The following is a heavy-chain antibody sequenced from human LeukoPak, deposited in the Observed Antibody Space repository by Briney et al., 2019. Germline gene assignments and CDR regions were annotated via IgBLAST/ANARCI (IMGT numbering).Heavy chain of an antibody. D-gene: IGHD3-16*01. Sequence: GGSLRLSCAASRFTFSSYWMHWVRQAPGKGLVWVSRINSDGSTTTYADSVKGRFTISRDNAKNTLYLQMNSLRVEDTAVYYCAKEGATRDFDYWGQGTLVTVSS. CDR1: RFTFSSYW. CDR3: AKEGATRDFDY. J-gene: IGHJ4*02. CDR2: INSDGSTT. V-gene: IGHV3-74*03.